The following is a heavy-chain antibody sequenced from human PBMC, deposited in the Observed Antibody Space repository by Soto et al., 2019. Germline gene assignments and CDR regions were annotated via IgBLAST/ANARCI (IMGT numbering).Heavy chain of an antibody. J-gene: IGHJ4*02. CDR1: GGTFSSHG. D-gene: IGHD1-26*01. V-gene: IGHV1-69*06. CDR3: ASERSAQKFDF. Sequence: QVQLVQSGTVVQRRGSSVKVSSQASGGTFSSHGMAWVRQAPGQGLEWMGGIIPTFGTPTYAPKFQGRVTITADNSTNTAYMELSSLRSEDTGVHYCASERSAQKFDFWGQGTLITVSS. CDR2: IIPTFGTP.